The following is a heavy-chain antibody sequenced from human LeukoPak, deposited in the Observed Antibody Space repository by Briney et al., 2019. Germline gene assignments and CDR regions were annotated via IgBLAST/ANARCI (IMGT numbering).Heavy chain of an antibody. V-gene: IGHV4-34*01. CDR3: ARVARIAARAASYYYSGMDV. Sequence: SETLSLTSAGYSGSFSGYYWSWIRQPPGKEREWIGEINHSGSTNYNPSLKSRVTISADTSKTQFSLKLSSVTAADTAVYYCARVARIAARAASYYYSGMDVWGQGTTVTVSS. CDR2: INHSGST. D-gene: IGHD6-6*01. J-gene: IGHJ6*02. CDR1: SGSFSGYY.